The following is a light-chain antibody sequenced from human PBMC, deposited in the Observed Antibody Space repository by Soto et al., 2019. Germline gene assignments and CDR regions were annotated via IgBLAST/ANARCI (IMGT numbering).Light chain of an antibody. V-gene: IGKV3-20*01. CDR1: QSVSSSF. J-gene: IGKJ1*01. Sequence: EIVLTQSPGTLSLSPGERATLSCRASQSVSSSFFAWYQQKPGQAPRLLIYGASSRSNGIPDRFSGSGSGKDFTLTISRLEPEDFALYYCQQYGSSPTFGQGTKVEIK. CDR2: GAS. CDR3: QQYGSSPT.